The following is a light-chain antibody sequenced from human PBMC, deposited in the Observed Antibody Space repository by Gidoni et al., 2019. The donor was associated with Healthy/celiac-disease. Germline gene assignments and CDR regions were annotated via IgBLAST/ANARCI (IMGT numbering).Light chain of an antibody. J-gene: IGKJ1*01. Sequence: DIVMTQSPDSLAVSLCERATINCKSSQSVLYSSNNKNYLAWYQPKPGQPPKLLIYWASTRESGVPDRFSGSGSGTDFTLTISSLQAEDVAVYYCQQYYSTPPTFGQGTKVEI. CDR1: QSVLYSSNNKNY. CDR3: QQYYSTPPT. V-gene: IGKV4-1*01. CDR2: WAS.